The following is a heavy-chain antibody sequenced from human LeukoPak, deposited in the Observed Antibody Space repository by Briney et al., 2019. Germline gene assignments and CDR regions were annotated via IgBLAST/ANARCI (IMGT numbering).Heavy chain of an antibody. D-gene: IGHD3-22*01. CDR3: AKDWDYYDSSGYTN. J-gene: IGHJ4*02. CDR2: ISGSGGST. Sequence: PGGSLRLSCAASGFTFSSYAMSWVRQAPGKGLEWVSAISGSGGSTYYADSVKGRFTISRDNSKSTLYLQMNSLRAEDTAVYYCAKDWDYYDSSGYTNWGQGTLVTVSS. CDR1: GFTFSSYA. V-gene: IGHV3-23*01.